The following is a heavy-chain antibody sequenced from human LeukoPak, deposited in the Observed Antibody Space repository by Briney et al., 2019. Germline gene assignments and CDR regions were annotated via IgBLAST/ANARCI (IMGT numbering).Heavy chain of an antibody. CDR2: IKQDGSEK. V-gene: IGHV3-7*03. CDR3: ATQDSQYYYDSSGYYWFDI. CDR1: GFTFSSYS. D-gene: IGHD3-22*01. J-gene: IGHJ3*02. Sequence: GFLRLSCAASGFTFSSYSMNWVRQAPGKGLEWVANIKQDGSEKYYVDSVKGRFTISRDNSKNTLYLQMNSLRAEDTAVYYCATQDSQYYYDSSGYYWFDIWGQGTMVTVSS.